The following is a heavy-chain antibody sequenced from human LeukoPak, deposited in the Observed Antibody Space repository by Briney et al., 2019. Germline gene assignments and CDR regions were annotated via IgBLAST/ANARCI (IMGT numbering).Heavy chain of an antibody. Sequence: SVKVSCKASGGTFSSYAISWERQAPGQGLEWMGRIIPIFGTANYAQKFQGRVTITADKSTSTAYMELSSLRSEDTAVYYCARGQYYYDSSGYPLDYWGQGTLVTVSS. D-gene: IGHD3-22*01. CDR3: ARGQYYYDSSGYPLDY. V-gene: IGHV1-69*06. CDR2: IIPIFGTA. CDR1: GGTFSSYA. J-gene: IGHJ4*02.